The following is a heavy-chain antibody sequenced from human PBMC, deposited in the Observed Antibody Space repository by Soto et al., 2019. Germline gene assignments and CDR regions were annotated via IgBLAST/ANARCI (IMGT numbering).Heavy chain of an antibody. CDR2: INAGNGNT. V-gene: IGHV1-3*01. J-gene: IGHJ1*01. CDR3: AREENCSDGICYSEYFQR. D-gene: IGHD2-15*01. Sequence: ASVKVSCKASGYTFTSYAMHWVRQAPGQRLEWMGWINAGNGNTKYSQKFQGRVTITRDTSASTVYMDLSSLTSEDTAVYYCAREENCSDGICYSEYFQRWGQGTLVTVSS. CDR1: GYTFTSYA.